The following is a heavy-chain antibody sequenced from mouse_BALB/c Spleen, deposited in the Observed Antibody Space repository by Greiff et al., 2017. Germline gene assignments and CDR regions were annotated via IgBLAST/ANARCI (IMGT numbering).Heavy chain of an antibody. J-gene: IGHJ4*01. CDR2: ISDGGSYT. CDR1: GFTFTDYY. Sequence: VQLVESGAGLVKPGGSLKLSCAASGFTFTDYYMYWVRQTPEKGLEWVETISDGGSYTYYPDSVKGRFTISRDNANNNLYLQMSRLTSEDTAMYYCERDPYGGYPYYAMDYWGQGTSVTVSS. CDR3: ERDPYGGYPYYAMDY. V-gene: IGHV5-4*02. D-gene: IGHD2-3*01.